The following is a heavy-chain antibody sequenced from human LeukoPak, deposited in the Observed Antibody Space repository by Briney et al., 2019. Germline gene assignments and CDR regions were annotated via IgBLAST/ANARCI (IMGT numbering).Heavy chain of an antibody. CDR1: GFTFSSYA. D-gene: IGHD7-27*01. Sequence: PGGSLRLSCAASGFTFSSYAMHWVRQAPGKGLEWVAVISYDGSNKYYADSVKGRFTISRDNSKNTLYLQMNSLRAEDTAVYYCARDQGQLGLVDYWGQGTLVTVSS. V-gene: IGHV3-30-3*01. J-gene: IGHJ4*02. CDR3: ARDQGQLGLVDY. CDR2: ISYDGSNK.